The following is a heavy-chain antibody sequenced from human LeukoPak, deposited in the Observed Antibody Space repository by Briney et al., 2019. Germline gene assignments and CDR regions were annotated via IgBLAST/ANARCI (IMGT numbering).Heavy chain of an antibody. D-gene: IGHD3-16*01. CDR1: GFPFSDYG. Sequence: PGGSLRLSCAASGFPFSDYGVYWVRQAPGKGLEWLAVISHDGSNKHYADSVKGRITISRDNSMNTPYLQMNSLTAEDTAVYYCAKVRWGSDNALDSWGQGTLVTGSS. CDR2: ISHDGSNK. V-gene: IGHV3-30*18. CDR3: AKVRWGSDNALDS. J-gene: IGHJ4*02.